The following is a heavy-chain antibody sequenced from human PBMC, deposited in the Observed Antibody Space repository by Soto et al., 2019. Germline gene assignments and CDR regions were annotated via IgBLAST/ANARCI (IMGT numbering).Heavy chain of an antibody. CDR3: ARDLSNSYYYYGMDV. CDR2: INPCGGST. J-gene: IGHJ6*02. V-gene: IGHV1-46*01. Sequence: ASVKVSCKASGYTFTSYGISWVRQAPGQGLEWMGIINPCGGSTSYAQKFQGRVTMTRDTSTSTAYMELRSLRSDDTAVYYCARDLSNSYYYYGMDVWGQGTTVTVSS. D-gene: IGHD4-4*01. CDR1: GYTFTSYG.